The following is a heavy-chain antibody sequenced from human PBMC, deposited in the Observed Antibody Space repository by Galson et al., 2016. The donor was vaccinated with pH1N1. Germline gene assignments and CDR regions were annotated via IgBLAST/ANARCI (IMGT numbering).Heavy chain of an antibody. CDR3: ARRYYFDY. J-gene: IGHJ4*02. CDR1: GYSVTRYY. Sequence: SVTVSCKASGYSVTRYYMHWVRQAPGQGLEWMGIIDPSAGTTTYSQKFQGRISLTRDTSTNSVHMELSTLRPADSAIYFCARRYYFDYWGQGTLVTVSS. V-gene: IGHV1-46*01. CDR2: IDPSAGTT.